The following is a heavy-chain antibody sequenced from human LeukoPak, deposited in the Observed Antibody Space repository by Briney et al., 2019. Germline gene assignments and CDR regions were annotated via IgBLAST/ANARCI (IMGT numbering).Heavy chain of an antibody. Sequence: PGGSLRLSCVTSGFSFHSYAMRWVRQAPGKGLEWVAVIWYDGSDQYYIDSVRGRFTISRDNAKNTLYLQMNSLRVEDTAVYYCARRGSVQAIDPWGQGTLVTVSS. CDR2: IWYDGSDQ. V-gene: IGHV3-33*01. J-gene: IGHJ5*02. CDR3: ARRGSVQAIDP. D-gene: IGHD6-25*01. CDR1: GFSFHSYA.